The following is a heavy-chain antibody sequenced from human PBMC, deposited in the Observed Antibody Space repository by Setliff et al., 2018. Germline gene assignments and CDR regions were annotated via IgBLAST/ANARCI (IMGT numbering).Heavy chain of an antibody. J-gene: IGHJ4*02. CDR2: IRHDGTNE. V-gene: IGHV3-30*02. Sequence: PGGSLRLSCAASGFTSNMYGVHWVRQAPGKGLEWVAYIRHDGTNENYADSVKGRFTVSRDNSRNTSASTAYMELGSLRSEDTAVYYCARRPGYRSAHSNESYWGQGTLVTVSS. CDR3: ARRPGYRSAHSNESY. CDR1: GFTSNMYG. D-gene: IGHD3-16*02.